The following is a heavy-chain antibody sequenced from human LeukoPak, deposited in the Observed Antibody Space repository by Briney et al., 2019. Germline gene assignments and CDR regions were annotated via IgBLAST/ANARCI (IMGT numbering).Heavy chain of an antibody. CDR3: AKGPRGVGATAGGGPSDY. CDR1: GFTFSSYA. CDR2: ISGSGGST. V-gene: IGHV3-23*01. Sequence: GGSLRLSCAASGFTFSSYAMSWVRRAPGKGLEWVSAISGSGGSTYYADSVKGRFTISRDNSKNTLYLQMNSLRAEDTAVYYCAKGPRGVGATAGGGPSDYWGQGTLVTVSS. D-gene: IGHD1-26*01. J-gene: IGHJ4*02.